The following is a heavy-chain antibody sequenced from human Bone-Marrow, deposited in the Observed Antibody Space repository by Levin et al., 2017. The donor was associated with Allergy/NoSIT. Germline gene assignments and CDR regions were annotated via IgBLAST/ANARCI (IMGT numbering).Heavy chain of an antibody. CDR1: GFTFSSSS. CDR2: ISSSSSTI. V-gene: IGHV3-48*02. CDR3: ARESWNRYYYYYYGMDV. Sequence: LSFTCAASGFTFSSSSMNWVRQAPGKGLEWVSYISSSSSTIYYADSVKGRFTISRDNAKNSLYLQMNSLRDEDTAVYYCARESWNRYYYYYYGMDVWGQGTTVTVSS. J-gene: IGHJ6*02. D-gene: IGHD1-1*01.